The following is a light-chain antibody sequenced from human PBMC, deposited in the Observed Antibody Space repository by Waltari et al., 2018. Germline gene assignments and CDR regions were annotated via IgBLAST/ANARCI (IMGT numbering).Light chain of an antibody. CDR2: WAS. V-gene: IGKV4-1*01. CDR1: QSVLYSSNNKNY. Sequence: DIVMTQSPDSLAVSLGERATINCKSSQSVLYSSNNKNYLAWYQQKPGQSPKLLIYWASTRQSGVPDRFSGSGSGTEFTLTISSLQAADVAVYYCQQHYTSPQTFGQGTKVEIK. CDR3: QQHYTSPQT. J-gene: IGKJ1*01.